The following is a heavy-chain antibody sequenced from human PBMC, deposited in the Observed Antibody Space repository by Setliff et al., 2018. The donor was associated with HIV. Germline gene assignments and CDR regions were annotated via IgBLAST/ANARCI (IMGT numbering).Heavy chain of an antibody. CDR3: ARVGIGMVRGVMGVADY. J-gene: IGHJ4*02. Sequence: PSETLSLTCIVSGGSISSGDYYWSWIRRPPGKGPEWIGYIFHRGNTYYNPSLKSRVRILVDTSKNQFSLNLTSVTAADTAVYFCARVGIGMVRGVMGVADYWGQGRLVTVSS. CDR1: GGSISSGDYY. CDR2: IFHRGNT. D-gene: IGHD3-10*01. V-gene: IGHV4-30-4*01.